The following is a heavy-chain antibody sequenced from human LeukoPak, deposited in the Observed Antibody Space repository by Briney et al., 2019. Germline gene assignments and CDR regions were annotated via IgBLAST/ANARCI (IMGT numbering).Heavy chain of an antibody. V-gene: IGHV3-30*02. CDR2: IRYDGSNK. CDR3: AKEPSWIQLGDYFDY. CDR1: GFTFSSYA. D-gene: IGHD5-18*01. Sequence: GGSLRLSCAASGFTFSSYAMHWVRQAPGKGLEWVAFIRYDGSNKYYADSVKGRFTISRDNSKNTLYLQMNSLRAEDTAVYYCAKEPSWIQLGDYFDYWGQGTLVTVSS. J-gene: IGHJ4*02.